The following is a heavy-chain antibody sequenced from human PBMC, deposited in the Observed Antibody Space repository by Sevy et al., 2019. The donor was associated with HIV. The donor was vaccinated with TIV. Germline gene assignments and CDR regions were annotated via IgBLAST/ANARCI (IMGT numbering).Heavy chain of an antibody. CDR3: ARSLGTGCSGGGGNYYYSGMDV. V-gene: IGHV1-8*03. J-gene: IGHJ6*02. CDR1: GYTFTSYD. Sequence: ASVQVSCQASGYTFTSYDINWVRQAPGQALEGMGWMNPNSGNTGYAQQFQGRVTISGNTSISTAYMELSSLGSDDTAVYYCARSLGTGCSGGGGNYYYSGMDVWGQGTTVTVSS. CDR2: MNPNSGNT. D-gene: IGHD2-15*01.